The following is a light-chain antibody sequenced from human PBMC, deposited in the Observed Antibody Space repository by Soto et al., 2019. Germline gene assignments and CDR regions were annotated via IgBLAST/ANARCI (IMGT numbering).Light chain of an antibody. CDR1: SWHSSYA. V-gene: IGLV4-69*01. J-gene: IGLJ1*01. CDR3: QTWGTGIHYV. Sequence: QLVLTQSPSASASLGASVKLTCTLSSWHSSYAIAWHQQQPEKGPRYLMKLNSDGSHSTGDGIPDRFSGSSSGAERYLTISRLQSEDESDYYCQTWGTGIHYVFGTGTKVTVL. CDR2: LNSDGSH.